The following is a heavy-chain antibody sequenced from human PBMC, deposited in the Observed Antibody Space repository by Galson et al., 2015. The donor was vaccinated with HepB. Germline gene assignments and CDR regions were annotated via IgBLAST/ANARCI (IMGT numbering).Heavy chain of an antibody. CDR3: ARGGRKDYESSSYYSFFDY. CDR2: ISGSGGTI. V-gene: IGHV3-23*01. D-gene: IGHD3-22*01. Sequence: SLRLSCAASGFTFSSYAMSWVRQAPGKGLEWVSVISGSGGTIYYADSVKGRFTISRDNSKNTLYLQMNSLKTEDTAVYYCARGGRKDYESSSYYSFFDYWGQGILVTVSS. CDR1: GFTFSSYA. J-gene: IGHJ4*02.